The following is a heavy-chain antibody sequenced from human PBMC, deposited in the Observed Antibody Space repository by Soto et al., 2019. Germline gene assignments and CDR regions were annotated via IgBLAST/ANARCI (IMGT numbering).Heavy chain of an antibody. CDR1: GDSVSSNSAA. V-gene: IGHV6-1*01. CDR2: TYYRSKWYN. CDR3: ARGSVVGATSAEYFQH. J-gene: IGHJ1*01. D-gene: IGHD1-26*01. Sequence: KQSQTLSLTCAISGDSVSSNSAAWNWIRQSPSRGLEWLGRTYYRSKWYNDYAVSVKSRITINPDTSKNQFSLQLNSVTPEDTAVYYCARGSVVGATSAEYFQHWGQGTLVTVSS.